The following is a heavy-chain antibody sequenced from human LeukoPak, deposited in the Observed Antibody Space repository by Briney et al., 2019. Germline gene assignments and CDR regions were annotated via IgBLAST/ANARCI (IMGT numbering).Heavy chain of an antibody. V-gene: IGHV3-23*01. Sequence: GGSLRLSCAASGFTFRDYGMSWVRQAPGKGLEWVSAISGSGGSTYYADSVKGRFTISRDNSKNTLYLQMNSLRAEDTAVYYCAKDRDTAMVLEPFDYWGQGTLVTVSS. CDR2: ISGSGGST. CDR3: AKDRDTAMVLEPFDY. CDR1: GFTFRDYG. D-gene: IGHD5-18*01. J-gene: IGHJ4*02.